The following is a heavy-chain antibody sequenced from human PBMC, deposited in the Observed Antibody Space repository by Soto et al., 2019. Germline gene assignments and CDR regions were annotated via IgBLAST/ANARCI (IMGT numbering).Heavy chain of an antibody. CDR2: IYYSGST. Sequence: QVQLQESGPGLVKPSETLSLTCTVSGGSISSYYWSWIRQPPGKGLEWIGYIYYSGSTNYNPSLKSRVTISVDTSKNQFSLKLSSVTAADTAVYYCARGGYCTNGVCYSEREEIDYWGQGTLVTVSS. D-gene: IGHD2-8*01. CDR1: GGSISSYY. V-gene: IGHV4-59*01. J-gene: IGHJ4*02. CDR3: ARGGYCTNGVCYSEREEIDY.